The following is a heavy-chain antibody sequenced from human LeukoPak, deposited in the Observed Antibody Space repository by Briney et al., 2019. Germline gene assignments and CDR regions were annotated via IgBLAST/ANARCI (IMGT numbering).Heavy chain of an antibody. J-gene: IGHJ4*02. CDR3: AKRIQWTYGYAIDY. V-gene: IGHV3-23*01. CDR2: ISGTGGST. D-gene: IGHD5-18*01. Sequence: PGGSLRLSCAASGFTFSTYAMTWVRQAPGKGLEWVSLISGTGGSTYYADSVKGRFTISRDNSKSTLYLQMNSLRADDTAVYYCAKRIQWTYGYAIDYWGQGTLVTVSS. CDR1: GFTFSTYA.